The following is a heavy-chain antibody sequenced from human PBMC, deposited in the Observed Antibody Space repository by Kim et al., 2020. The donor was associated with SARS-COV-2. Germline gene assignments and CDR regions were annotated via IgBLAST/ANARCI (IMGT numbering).Heavy chain of an antibody. J-gene: IGHJ3*02. CDR2: ISSSSYT. CDR1: GFTFSDYY. Sequence: GGSLRLSCAASGFTFSDYYMSWIRQAPGKGLEWVSYISSSSYTKYADSVKGRFTISRDNAKNSLYLQMNSLRAEDTAVYYCARERLTTIFGVVINDAFDIWGQGTMVTVSS. D-gene: IGHD3-3*01. CDR3: ARERLTTIFGVVINDAFDI. V-gene: IGHV3-11*05.